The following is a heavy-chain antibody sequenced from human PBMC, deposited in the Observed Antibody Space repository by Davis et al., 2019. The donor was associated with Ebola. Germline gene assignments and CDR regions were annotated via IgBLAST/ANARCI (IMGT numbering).Heavy chain of an antibody. CDR3: AKAPCSGGSCYPSY. V-gene: IGHV1-18*04. CDR2: INPHNGNT. Sequence: AASVKVSCKASGYTFTSYGITWVRQAPGQGLEWMGWINPHNGNTNYAQNVQGRVTMTTDTSTSTAYMEVGILRSDDTAVYYCAKAPCSGGSCYPSYWGQGTLVTVSS. J-gene: IGHJ4*02. CDR1: GYTFTSYG. D-gene: IGHD2-15*01.